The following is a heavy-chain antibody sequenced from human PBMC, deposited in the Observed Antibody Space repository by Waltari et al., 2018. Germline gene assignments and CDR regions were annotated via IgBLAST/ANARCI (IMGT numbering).Heavy chain of an antibody. J-gene: IGHJ6*02. D-gene: IGHD3-16*01. CDR1: GLTFSNFA. CDR2: IGGSVGTT. V-gene: IGHV3-23*01. CDR3: AKFKGALRQNYAMDV. Sequence: EVQVLESGGGLVQPGGSLRLSCVASGLTFSNFAMSWVRQAPGKGLEWVSFIGGSVGTTFYAGSVKGRFTVSRDNSKNTLYLQMNSLRAEDTAVYFCAKFKGALRQNYAMDVWGQGTTVTVSS.